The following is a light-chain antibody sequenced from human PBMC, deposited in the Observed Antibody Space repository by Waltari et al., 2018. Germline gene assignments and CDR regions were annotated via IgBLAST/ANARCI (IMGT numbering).Light chain of an antibody. CDR2: SNN. V-gene: IGLV1-47*02. CDR1: SSNIGSNF. Sequence: QSVLPQPPSASGTPGQRVTISCSGSSSNIGSNFVYWYHQLPGTAPKLLIYSNNQRPSGIPDRCSGSKSGTSASLTISGLRSEDGADYYCAAWDDSVGGVFGGGTKLTVL. CDR3: AAWDDSVGGV. J-gene: IGLJ3*02.